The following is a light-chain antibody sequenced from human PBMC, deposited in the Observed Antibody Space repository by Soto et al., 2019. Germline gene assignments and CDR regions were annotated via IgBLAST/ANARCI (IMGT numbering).Light chain of an antibody. J-gene: IGLJ2*01. Sequence: HSALTQPASVSGSPGQSNTISCTGTSSDVGGYNYVSWYQQHPGKAPKLVIYEVSKRPSGVSNRFSGSKSGNTASLTISGLQAEDEADYYCSSYTSSSTLVFGGGTKLTVL. CDR2: EVS. V-gene: IGLV2-14*01. CDR1: SSDVGGYNY. CDR3: SSYTSSSTLV.